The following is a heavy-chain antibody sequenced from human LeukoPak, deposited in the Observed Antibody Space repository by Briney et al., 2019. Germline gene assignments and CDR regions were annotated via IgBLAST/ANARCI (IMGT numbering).Heavy chain of an antibody. CDR2: IWYDGTNK. J-gene: IGHJ4*02. CDR1: GFTFSDYG. CDR3: ARTRYNSGGGDY. V-gene: IGHV3-33*01. D-gene: IGHD6-19*01. Sequence: PGGSLRLSCAVSGFTFSDYGMHWVRQAPAKGLDGVAVIWYDGTNKYYADSVEGRFTISRDNSKNTLYLQMNSLRAEDTAVYYCARTRYNSGGGDYWGQGTPVTVSP.